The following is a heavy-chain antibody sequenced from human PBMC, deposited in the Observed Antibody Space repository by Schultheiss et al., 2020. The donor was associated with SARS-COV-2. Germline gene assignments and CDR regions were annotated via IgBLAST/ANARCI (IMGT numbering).Heavy chain of an antibody. CDR1: GGSISSYY. V-gene: IGHV4-59*08. D-gene: IGHD2-2*01. Sequence: SQTLSLTCTVSGGSISSYYWSWIRQPPGKGLEWIGYIYYSGSTNYNPSLRSRVTISVDTSKNQFSLKLSSVTAADTAVYYCVSLGVVVPAATGSASWYGGAFDIWGQGTMVTVSS. CDR2: IYYSGST. J-gene: IGHJ3*02. CDR3: VSLGVVVPAATGSASWYGGAFDI.